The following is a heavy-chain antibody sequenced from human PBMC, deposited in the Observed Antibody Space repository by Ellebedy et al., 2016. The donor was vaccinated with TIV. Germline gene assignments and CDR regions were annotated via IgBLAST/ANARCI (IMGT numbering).Heavy chain of an antibody. CDR3: ATEGQRWLQFYFDY. CDR1: GFTFSNYW. Sequence: GGSLRLXCSASGFTFSNYWMHWVRQAPGEGLVWVSRINSDGSDIIYADSVRGRFTVSRDNARNTLYVQMNSLRAEDTAVYYCATEGQRWLQFYFDYWGQGTLVTVSS. J-gene: IGHJ4*02. CDR2: INSDGSDI. V-gene: IGHV3-74*01. D-gene: IGHD5-24*01.